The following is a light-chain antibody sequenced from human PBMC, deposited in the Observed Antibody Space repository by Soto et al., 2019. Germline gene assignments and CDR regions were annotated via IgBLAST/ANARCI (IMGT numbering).Light chain of an antibody. CDR1: SSDIGGYNY. J-gene: IGLJ1*01. Sequence: QSALTQPPSASGSPGQSITISCSGTSSDIGGYNYVSWYQQYPGKSPKLMIYEVTKRPSGVPDRFSGSKSGDTASLTVSWLQAEDESDYYCSSYAGTNDLFVFGTGTKVTVL. V-gene: IGLV2-8*01. CDR3: SSYAGTNDLFV. CDR2: EVT.